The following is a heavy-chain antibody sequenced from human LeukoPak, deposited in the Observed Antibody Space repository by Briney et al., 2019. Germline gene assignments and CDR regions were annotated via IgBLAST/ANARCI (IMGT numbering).Heavy chain of an antibody. CDR2: IIPIFGTA. Sequence: ASVKVSCKASGGTFSSYAISWVRQAPGQGLEWMGGIIPIFGTANYAQKFQGRVTITADKSTSTAYMELSSLRSEDTAVYYCARVGEMATMGYYYYMDVWGKGTTVTVSS. CDR3: ARVGEMATMGYYYYMDV. D-gene: IGHD5-24*01. CDR1: GGTFSSYA. V-gene: IGHV1-69*06. J-gene: IGHJ6*03.